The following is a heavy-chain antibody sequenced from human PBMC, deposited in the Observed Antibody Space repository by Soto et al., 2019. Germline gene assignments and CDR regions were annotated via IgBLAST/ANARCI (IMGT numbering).Heavy chain of an antibody. CDR2: IIPIFGTA. D-gene: IGHD6-13*01. J-gene: IGHJ6*02. CDR1: GGTFSSYA. V-gene: IGHV1-69*13. CDR3: ARDLAGIAAAGNMDV. Sequence: ASVKVSCKASGGTFSSYAISWVRQAPGQGLEWMGGIIPIFGTANYAQKFQGRVTITADESTSTAYMELSSLRSEDTAVYYCARDLAGIAAAGNMDVWGQGTTVTVS.